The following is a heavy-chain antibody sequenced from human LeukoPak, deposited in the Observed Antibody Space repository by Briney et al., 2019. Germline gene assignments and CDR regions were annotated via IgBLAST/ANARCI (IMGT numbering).Heavy chain of an antibody. Sequence: ASVKVSCKASGYTFTGYYVHWVRQAPGQGLEWMGWINPNSGDTNYAQKFQGRVTTTGDTSINTGYMELSSLRSDDTAVYYCARSDSGWLDYWGQGTLVTVSS. V-gene: IGHV1-2*02. CDR3: ARSDSGWLDY. J-gene: IGHJ4*02. CDR1: GYTFTGYY. D-gene: IGHD6-19*01. CDR2: INPNSGDT.